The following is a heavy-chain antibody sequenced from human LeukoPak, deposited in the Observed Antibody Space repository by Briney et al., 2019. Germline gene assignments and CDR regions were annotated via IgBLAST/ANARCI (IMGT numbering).Heavy chain of an antibody. V-gene: IGHV3-7*01. D-gene: IGHD6-19*01. Sequence: PGGSLRLSCAASGFTFSNYWMWWVRQAPGKGLEWVANIENDGGLKYYADSVKGRFTISRDNAKNSLYLQMTNLRAEDTSVYYCARDGGSAWYGVGYYFDYWGQGTLVTVSS. CDR2: IENDGGLK. J-gene: IGHJ4*02. CDR3: ARDGGSAWYGVGYYFDY. CDR1: GFTFSNYW.